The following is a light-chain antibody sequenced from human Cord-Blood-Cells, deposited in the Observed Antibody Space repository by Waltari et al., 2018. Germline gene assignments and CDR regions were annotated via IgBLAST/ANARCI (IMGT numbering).Light chain of an antibody. CDR2: DVS. Sequence: QSALTQPASVSGSPGQSITISCTGTSSDVGGYNYVSWYQQHPGKAPKLMIYDVSNRPSGVSNRVSGSKAGNTASLTISGLQAEDEADYYCSSYTSSSTWGFGGGTKLTVL. CDR3: SSYTSSSTWG. J-gene: IGLJ3*02. CDR1: SSDVGGYNY. V-gene: IGLV2-14*03.